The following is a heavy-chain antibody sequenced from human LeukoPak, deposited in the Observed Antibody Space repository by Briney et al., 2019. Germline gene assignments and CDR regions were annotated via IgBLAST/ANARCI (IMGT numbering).Heavy chain of an antibody. CDR1: GYTFTSYG. CDR3: ARAGYCSSTSCYRTYNWFDP. J-gene: IGHJ5*02. CDR2: ISAYNGNT. V-gene: IGHV1-18*01. D-gene: IGHD2-2*01. Sequence: VASVKVSCKASGYTFTSYGVSWVRQAPGQGLEWMGWISAYNGNTNYAQKLQGRVTMTTDTSTSTAYMELRSLRSDDTAVYYCARAGYCSSTSCYRTYNWFDPWGQGTLVTVSS.